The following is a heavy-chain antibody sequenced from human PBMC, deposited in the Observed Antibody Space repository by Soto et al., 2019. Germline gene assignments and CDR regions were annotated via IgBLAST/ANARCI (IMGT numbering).Heavy chain of an antibody. J-gene: IGHJ4*02. CDR2: IYYSGST. Sequence: SETLSLTCTVSGGSISSYYWSWIRQPPGKGLEWIGYIYYSGSTNYNPSLKSRVTISVDTSKNQFPLKLSSVTAADTAVYYCASTAHSSGWYSGGFDYWGQGTLVTVSS. CDR3: ASTAHSSGWYSGGFDY. V-gene: IGHV4-59*01. D-gene: IGHD6-19*01. CDR1: GGSISSYY.